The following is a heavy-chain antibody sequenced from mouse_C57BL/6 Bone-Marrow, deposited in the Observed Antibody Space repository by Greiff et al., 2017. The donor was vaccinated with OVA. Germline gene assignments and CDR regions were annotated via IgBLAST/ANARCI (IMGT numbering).Heavy chain of an antibody. V-gene: IGHV1-4*01. CDR3: ARFYGSSWYFDV. J-gene: IGHJ1*03. Sequence: VQRVESGAELARPGASVKMSCKASGYTFTSYTMHWVKQRPGQGLEWIGYINPSSGYTKYNQKFKDKATLTADKSSSTAYMQLSSLTSEDSAVYYCARFYGSSWYFDVWGTGTTVTVSS. CDR2: INPSSGYT. D-gene: IGHD1-1*01. CDR1: GYTFTSYT.